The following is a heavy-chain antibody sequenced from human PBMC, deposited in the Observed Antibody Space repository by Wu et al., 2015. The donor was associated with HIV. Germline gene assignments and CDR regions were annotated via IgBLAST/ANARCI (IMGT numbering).Heavy chain of an antibody. CDR3: AKESNLTLTITLTYDL. J-gene: IGHJ5*02. D-gene: IGHD4/OR15-4a*01. CDR2: MNPYNGYR. V-gene: IGHV1-18*01. CDR1: YILTSYP. Sequence: QVQLVQSGAEVKRPGASMNVSCKASYILTSYPIGWVRQAPGQRLEWMGWMNPYNGYRKPAQRFQDRKFTLSTRQLRAHRLHGIERSLKLLTTTAIYFCAKESNLTLTITLTYDLWGQGKLWSLSPQ.